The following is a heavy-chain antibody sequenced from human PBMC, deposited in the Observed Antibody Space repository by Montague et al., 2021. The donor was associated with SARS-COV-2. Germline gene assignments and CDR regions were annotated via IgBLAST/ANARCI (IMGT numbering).Heavy chain of an antibody. D-gene: IGHD6-19*01. CDR2: VYYNGDT. V-gene: IGHV4-59*08. CDR3: ARGWAFDP. J-gene: IGHJ3*01. Sequence: SETLSLTCTVSGGSTASPYSNWIRQYPWTRPELIGYVYYNGDTKYNPSLQSRVTISIDTSENQFSLRLNSVTAADTAVYLCARGWAFDPWGQGRLVTVSS. CDR1: GGSTASPY.